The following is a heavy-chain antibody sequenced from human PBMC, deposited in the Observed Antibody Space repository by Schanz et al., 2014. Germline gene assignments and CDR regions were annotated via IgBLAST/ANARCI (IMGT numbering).Heavy chain of an antibody. D-gene: IGHD4-4*01. CDR2: VHSSGST. J-gene: IGHJ5*02. Sequence: QVQLQESGPGLVKPSQTLSLTCAVSGGSISSSSYYWGWIRQPPGKGLEWIGYVHSSGSTNYNSSLKSRVTISVDRSKNQSALKLSSVTAADTAVYYCARHLPGGYNNHGWFDPWGQGTLVTVSS. CDR3: ARHLPGGYNNHGWFDP. V-gene: IGHV4-61*05. CDR1: GGSISSSSYY.